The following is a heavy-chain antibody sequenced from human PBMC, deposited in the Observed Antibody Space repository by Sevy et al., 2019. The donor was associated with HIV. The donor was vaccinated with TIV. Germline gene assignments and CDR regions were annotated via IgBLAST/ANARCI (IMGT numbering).Heavy chain of an antibody. V-gene: IGHV4-59*01. CDR2: IYFTGNT. D-gene: IGHD6-6*01. Sequence: AESLSLTCSVSGGSISSYFWTWVRQSPGKGLERIGNIYFTGNTDYSPALKSRVILSLDTSKSQFSLTLKSVTAADTAIYFSARDATARPRVLDYWGQGTRVPVSS. CDR1: GGSISSYF. J-gene: IGHJ4*02. CDR3: ARDATARPRVLDY.